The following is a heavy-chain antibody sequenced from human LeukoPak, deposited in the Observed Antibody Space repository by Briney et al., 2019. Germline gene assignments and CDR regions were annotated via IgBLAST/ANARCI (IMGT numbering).Heavy chain of an antibody. CDR1: GFTFDDYA. D-gene: IGHD2-2*02. Sequence: GRSLRLSCAASGFTFDDYAMHWVRQAPGKGLERVSGISGNSGSIGYADSVKGRFTISRDNAKNSLYLQMNSLRAEDTALYYCAKDIIPYCSSTSCYTGFDYWGQGTLVTVSS. V-gene: IGHV3-9*01. CDR2: ISGNSGSI. J-gene: IGHJ4*02. CDR3: AKDIIPYCSSTSCYTGFDY.